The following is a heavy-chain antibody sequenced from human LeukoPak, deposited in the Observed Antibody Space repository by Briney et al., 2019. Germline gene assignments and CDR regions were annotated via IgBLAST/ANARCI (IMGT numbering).Heavy chain of an antibody. D-gene: IGHD3-9*01. J-gene: IGHJ5*02. CDR1: GGTFSSYV. CDR3: ARAEDQGRYFDWLPGFDP. CDR2: ILPIFGTS. Sequence: SVKVSFKASGGTFSSYVINWVRQAPGQGLEWMGGILPIFGTSIYSQQFQGRVTITADESTNTAYMELNRLRSDDTATYYCARAEDQGRYFDWLPGFDPWGQGTLVTVSS. V-gene: IGHV1-69*13.